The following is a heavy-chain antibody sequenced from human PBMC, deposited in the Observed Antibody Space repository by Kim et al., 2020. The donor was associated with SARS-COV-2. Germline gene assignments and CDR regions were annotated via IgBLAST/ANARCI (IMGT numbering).Heavy chain of an antibody. D-gene: IGHD2-15*01. CDR2: IWYDGSQK. J-gene: IGHJ4*02. CDR3: ARVLRESGFDY. Sequence: GGSLRLSCTGSGFTFSTYAIHWVRQAPGKGLEWVAVIWYDGSQKYYADSVTGRFTVSRDNSKNTVYLQMNSLRAEDTAVYYCARVLRESGFDYWGQGTLVTVSS. V-gene: IGHV3-33*01. CDR1: GFTFSTYA.